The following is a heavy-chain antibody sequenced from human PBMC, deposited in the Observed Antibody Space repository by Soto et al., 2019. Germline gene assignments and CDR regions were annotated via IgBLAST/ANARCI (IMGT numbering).Heavy chain of an antibody. V-gene: IGHV3-33*01. CDR3: ARKAAAGFNWFDP. D-gene: IGHD6-13*01. Sequence: GGSLRLSCAASGFHFSSYGMHWVRQAPGKGLEWVAVIWYDGSNKYYADSMKGRFTISRDNSKNTLYLQMNSLRAEDTAVYYCARKAAAGFNWFDPWGQGTLVTVSS. J-gene: IGHJ5*02. CDR2: IWYDGSNK. CDR1: GFHFSSYG.